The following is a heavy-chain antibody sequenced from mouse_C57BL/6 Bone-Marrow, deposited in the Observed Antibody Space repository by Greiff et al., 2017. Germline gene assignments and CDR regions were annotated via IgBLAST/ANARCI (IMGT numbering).Heavy chain of an antibody. D-gene: IGHD1-1*01. J-gene: IGHJ2*01. Sequence: VQLQQPGAELVRPGSSVKLSCKASGYTFTSYWMHWVKQRPIQGLEWIGNIDPSDSETHYNQKFKDKATLTVDKSSSTAYMQLSSLTSEDSAVYYCARWRGYYGLDDWGKGTTLTVSS. CDR1: GYTFTSYW. CDR3: ARWRGYYGLDD. V-gene: IGHV1-52*01. CDR2: IDPSDSET.